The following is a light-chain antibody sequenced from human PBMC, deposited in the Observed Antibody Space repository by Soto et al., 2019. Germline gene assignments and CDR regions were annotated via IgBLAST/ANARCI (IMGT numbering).Light chain of an antibody. Sequence: LTQPAPVSGTPGQSITIPSTGTSSDVGGYNYVSWYRQHSGKAPKLMIYEVSNRPSGVSTRFSGSKSGNTASLTISGLQAEDEADYYCSSYTISTTLVFGTGTKVTVL. CDR2: EVS. CDR1: SSDVGGYNY. J-gene: IGLJ1*01. V-gene: IGLV2-14*01. CDR3: SSYTISTTLV.